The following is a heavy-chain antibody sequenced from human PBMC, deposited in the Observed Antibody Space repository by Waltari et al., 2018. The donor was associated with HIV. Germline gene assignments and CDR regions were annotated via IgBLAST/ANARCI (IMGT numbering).Heavy chain of an antibody. CDR2: VYYSEYT. D-gene: IGHD3-16*01. Sequence: QVQLQESGTGLVKPSETLSLSGSVSGGSISGDYCSWIRQPPGKGLEWIGYVYYSEYTSYNPSLKSRVTISLDTSKNQFSLKLISVTAADSAVYYCARNGGSSYSYYFDYWGQGALVTVSS. V-gene: IGHV4-59*01. CDR3: ARNGGSSYSYYFDY. J-gene: IGHJ4*01. CDR1: GGSISGDY.